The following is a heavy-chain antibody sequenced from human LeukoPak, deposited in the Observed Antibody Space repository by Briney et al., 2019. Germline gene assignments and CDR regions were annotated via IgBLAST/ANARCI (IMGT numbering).Heavy chain of an antibody. CDR1: GYSFTNYW. D-gene: IGHD3-10*01. CDR2: IYPGDSHI. V-gene: IGHV5-51*01. CDR3: ARLARGVYNWFDP. J-gene: IGHJ5*02. Sequence: GESLKISCKGSGYSFTNYWIGWGRQMPGKGLEWMGIIYPGDSHIRYSPSFQGQVTISVDKSISTAYLQWSSLKASDTAMYYCARLARGVYNWFDPWGQGTLVTVSS.